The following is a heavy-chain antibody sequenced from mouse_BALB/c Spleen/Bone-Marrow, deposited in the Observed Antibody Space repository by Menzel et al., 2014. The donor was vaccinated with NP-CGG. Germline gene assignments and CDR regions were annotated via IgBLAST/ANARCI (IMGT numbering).Heavy chain of an antibody. Sequence: LQQSGSELVRPGAPVKLSCKASGYTFTNFWMHWVRQRPGQGLEWIGNVYPGSDTANYDEKFKSKATLSVDTSSSAAYMQLSSLTSEDSAVYYCTRLGSTMITTDAYWGQGTLVTVSA. V-gene: IGHV1S22*01. CDR3: TRLGSTMITTDAY. J-gene: IGHJ3*01. CDR1: GYTFTNFW. D-gene: IGHD2-4*01. CDR2: VYPGSDTA.